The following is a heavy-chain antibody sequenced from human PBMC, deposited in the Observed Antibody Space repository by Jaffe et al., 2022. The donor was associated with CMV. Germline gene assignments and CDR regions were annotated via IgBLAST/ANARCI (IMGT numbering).Heavy chain of an antibody. D-gene: IGHD4-17*01. CDR3: ARVTPTVGGDDAFDI. CDR2: SRDKVRSYTP. Sequence: EVQLVESGGGLAQPGGSLRLSCAASGFIFGDHHMDWVRQAPGKGLEWVGRSRDKVRSYTPEYAASVKGRFIISRDESKKSLYLQMNSLKTEDTAMYYCARVTPTVGGDDAFDIWGQGTMVTVSS. V-gene: IGHV3-72*01. CDR1: GFIFGDHH. J-gene: IGHJ3*02.